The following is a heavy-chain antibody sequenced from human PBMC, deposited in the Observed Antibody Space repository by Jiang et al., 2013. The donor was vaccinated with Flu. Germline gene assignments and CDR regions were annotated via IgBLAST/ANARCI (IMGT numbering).Heavy chain of an antibody. CDR1: GYTFTSYA. Sequence: SGAEVKKPGASVKVSCKASGYTFTSYAMHWVRQAPGQRLEWMGWINAGNGNTKYSQKFQGRVTITRDTSASTAYMELSSRRSEDTAVYYCARESMVGSWFDPWGQGTLVTVSS. D-gene: IGHD3-10*01. V-gene: IGHV1-3*01. CDR3: ARESMVGSWFDP. CDR2: INAGNGNT. J-gene: IGHJ5*02.